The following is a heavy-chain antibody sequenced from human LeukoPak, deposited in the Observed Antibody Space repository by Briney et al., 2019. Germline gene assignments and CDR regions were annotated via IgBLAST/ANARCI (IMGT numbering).Heavy chain of an antibody. CDR3: ARGAYCGGDCHFFDY. Sequence: ASVKVSCKASGYTFTGYYMHWVRQAPGQGLEWMGWINPNSGGTNYAQKFQGRVTMTRDTSISTAYMELSRLRSDDTAVYYCARGAYCGGDCHFFDYWGQGTLVTVSS. D-gene: IGHD2-21*01. CDR1: GYTFTGYY. CDR2: INPNSGGT. V-gene: IGHV1-2*02. J-gene: IGHJ4*02.